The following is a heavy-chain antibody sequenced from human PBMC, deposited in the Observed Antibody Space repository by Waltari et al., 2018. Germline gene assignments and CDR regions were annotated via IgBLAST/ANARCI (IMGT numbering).Heavy chain of an antibody. CDR2: INPKSGGT. CDR1: GYTFTGYY. CDR3: ARGNSPGIVPFDP. V-gene: IGHV1-2*04. J-gene: IGHJ5*02. D-gene: IGHD1-26*01. Sequence: QVQLVQSGAEVKKPGASVKVSCKASGYTFTGYYMHWVRQAPGQGLEWMGWINPKSGGTNYAQKFQGWVTMTRDTSISTAYMELSRLRSDDTAVYYCARGNSPGIVPFDPWGQGTLVTVSS.